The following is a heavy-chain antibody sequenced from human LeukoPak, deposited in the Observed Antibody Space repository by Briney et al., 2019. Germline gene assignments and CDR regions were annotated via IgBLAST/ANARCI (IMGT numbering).Heavy chain of an antibody. J-gene: IGHJ4*02. CDR1: GGSISSSSYY. D-gene: IGHD4-11*01. V-gene: IGHV4-39*01. CDR2: IYYSGST. CDR3: AITYSNYFEY. Sequence: SETLSLTCTVSGGSISSSSYYWGGIRQPPGKGLEWIGSIYYSGSTYYNPSLKSRVTIYVDTSKNQFCLKLSYVTAADTAVYYCAITYSNYFEYWGQGTLVTVSS.